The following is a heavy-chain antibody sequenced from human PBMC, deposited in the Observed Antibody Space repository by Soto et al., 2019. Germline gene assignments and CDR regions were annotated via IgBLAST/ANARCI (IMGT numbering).Heavy chain of an antibody. D-gene: IGHD5-18*01. V-gene: IGHV1-69*13. CDR3: ARATMAVGVKRGHSYVHPPDREGMDV. CDR1: GGTFSSYA. Sequence: PSVKVSCKASGGTFSSYAISWVRQAPGQGLEWMGGIIPIFGTANYAQKFQGRVTITADESTSTAYMELSSLRSEDTAVYYCARATMAVGVKRGHSYVHPPDREGMDVWGPGTRVTVSS. J-gene: IGHJ6*02. CDR2: IIPIFGTA.